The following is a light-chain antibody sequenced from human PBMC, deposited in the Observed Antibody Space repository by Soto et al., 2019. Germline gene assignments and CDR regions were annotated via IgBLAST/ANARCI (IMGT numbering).Light chain of an antibody. CDR2: EAS. V-gene: IGKV1-5*03. J-gene: IGKJ3*01. CDR1: QSISGW. CDR3: QQYNAYLFT. Sequence: DIQMTQSPSTLSASVGDRVTITCRASQSISGWLAWYQQKPGKAPKLLIYEASTLERDVPSRFSGSGSGTEFTLTISCLQPDDFATYYCQQYNAYLFTFGPGTKVDIK.